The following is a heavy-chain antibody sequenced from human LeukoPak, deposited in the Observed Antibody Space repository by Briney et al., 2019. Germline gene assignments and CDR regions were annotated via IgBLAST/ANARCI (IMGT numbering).Heavy chain of an antibody. CDR3: AKGSYYDSSGSFYFDY. V-gene: IGHV3-23*01. CDR1: GFTFSSYA. D-gene: IGHD3-22*01. CDR2: ISGSGDNT. J-gene: IGHJ4*02. Sequence: GVSLRLSCAASGFTFSSYAMSWVRQAPGKGLEWVSGISGSGDNTYYADSVKGRFTISRDNSKNTLYVQVNSLGTEDTAAYYCAKGSYYDSSGSFYFDYWGQGTLVTVSS.